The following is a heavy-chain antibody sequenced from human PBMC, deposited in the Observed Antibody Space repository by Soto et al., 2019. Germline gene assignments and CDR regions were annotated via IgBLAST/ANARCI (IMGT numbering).Heavy chain of an antibody. CDR2: ISYDGSNK. CDR3: ARDGDY. V-gene: IGHV3-30-3*01. J-gene: IGHJ4*02. CDR1: GFTFSSYA. Sequence: GGSLRLSXAASGFTFSSYAMHWVRQAPGKGLEWVAVISYDGSNKYYADSVKGRFTISRDNSKNTLYLQMNSLRAEDTAVYYCARDGDYWGQGTLVTVSS.